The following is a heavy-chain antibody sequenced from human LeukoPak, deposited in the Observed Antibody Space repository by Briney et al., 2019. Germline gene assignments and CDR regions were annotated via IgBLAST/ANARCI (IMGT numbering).Heavy chain of an antibody. CDR2: INQDGTEK. CDR3: ARNMGDY. J-gene: IGHJ4*02. V-gene: IGHV3-7*04. Sequence: PGGSLTLSCAASGFTFSTYWMTWVRKAPGKGLEWVANINQDGTEKNYVDSVKGRFTISRDNAKNSLFLQMNSLRAEDTAVYYCARNMGDYWGQGTLVTVSS. D-gene: IGHD2/OR15-2a*01. CDR1: GFTFSTYW.